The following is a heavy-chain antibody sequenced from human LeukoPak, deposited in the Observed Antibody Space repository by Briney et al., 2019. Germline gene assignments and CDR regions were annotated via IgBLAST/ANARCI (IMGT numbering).Heavy chain of an antibody. CDR3: AKTTSSSSWYKGFDY. CDR1: GFTFSSYA. J-gene: IGHJ4*02. D-gene: IGHD6-13*01. CDR2: ISGSGGSR. Sequence: GGSLRLSCAASGFTFSSYAMSWVRQAPGKGLEWVSAISGSGGSRYYADSVKGRFTISRDNSKNTLYLQMNSLRAEDTAVYYCAKTTSSSSWYKGFDYWGQGTLVTVSS. V-gene: IGHV3-23*01.